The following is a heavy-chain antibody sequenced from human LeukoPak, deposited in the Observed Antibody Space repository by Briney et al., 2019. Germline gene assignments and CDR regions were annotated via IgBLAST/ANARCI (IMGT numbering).Heavy chain of an antibody. CDR1: GGSISSSNSY. D-gene: IGHD2-21*01. J-gene: IGHJ4*02. V-gene: IGHV4-39*01. CDR3: ARHIQGANVCDY. CDR2: LSYSGST. Sequence: SETLSLTCTVSGGSISSSNSYWGWIRQPPGKGLEWIGTLSYSGSTYYNPSLKSRITISVDASKSQVSLRLSSVTAADTALYYCARHIQGANVCDYWGQGTLVTVPS.